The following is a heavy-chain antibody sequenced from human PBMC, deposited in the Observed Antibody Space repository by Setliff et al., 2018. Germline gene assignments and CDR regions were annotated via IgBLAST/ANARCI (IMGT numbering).Heavy chain of an antibody. CDR1: GFTFSIYT. V-gene: IGHV3-23*01. D-gene: IGHD3-22*01. CDR2: VTGGGDST. J-gene: IGHJ4*02. Sequence: PGGSLRLSCEASGFTFSIYTMSWVRQAPGKGLEWVSTVTGGGDSTFYADSGKGRFNVSRDNSKNTLYLQMNRLRAEDTALYYCAKDRSRDYDDSSGYDHWGQGTLVTVSS. CDR3: AKDRSRDYDDSSGYDH.